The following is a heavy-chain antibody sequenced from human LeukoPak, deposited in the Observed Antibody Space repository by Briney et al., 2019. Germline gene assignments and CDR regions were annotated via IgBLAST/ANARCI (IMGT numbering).Heavy chain of an antibody. V-gene: IGHV1-69*05. Sequence: VASVKVSCKASGGTFSSYAISWVRQAPGQGLEWMGGIIPIFGTANYAQKFQGRVTITTDESTNTAYMELSSLRSEDTAVYYCARRVPAAIPWFDPWGQGTLVTVSS. J-gene: IGHJ5*02. D-gene: IGHD2-2*02. CDR1: GGTFSSYA. CDR2: IIPIFGTA. CDR3: ARRVPAAIPWFDP.